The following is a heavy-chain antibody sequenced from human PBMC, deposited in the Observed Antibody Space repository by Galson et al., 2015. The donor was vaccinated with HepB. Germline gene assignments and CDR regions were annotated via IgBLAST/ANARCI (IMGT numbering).Heavy chain of an antibody. CDR1: GFGFSDSA. D-gene: IGHD6-13*01. J-gene: IGHJ4*02. CDR2: IRGKSNNYAT. Sequence: SLRLSCAASGFGFSDSAIHWVRQASGKGLEWVGRIRGKSNNYATEYSASVKGRLTISRDDSKNTAFLQMNSLKTDDTATYHCTRQGEAGLFDYWGQGTLVTVSS. CDR3: TRQGEAGLFDY. V-gene: IGHV3-73*01.